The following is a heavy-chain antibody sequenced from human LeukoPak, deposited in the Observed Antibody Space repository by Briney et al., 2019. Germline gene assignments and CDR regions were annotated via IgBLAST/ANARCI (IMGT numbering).Heavy chain of an antibody. CDR1: GFTFSNFA. Sequence: GGSLRLSCAASGFTFSNFAMSWVRQAPGKGLEWVSVVSGSGGSTYYADSVKGRFTISRDNSKNTLYLQMNSLRVDDTATYYCAKVKGYADTGLRFDYWGQGTLIIVSS. D-gene: IGHD1-1*01. CDR3: AKVKGYADTGLRFDY. CDR2: VSGSGGST. V-gene: IGHV3-23*01. J-gene: IGHJ4*02.